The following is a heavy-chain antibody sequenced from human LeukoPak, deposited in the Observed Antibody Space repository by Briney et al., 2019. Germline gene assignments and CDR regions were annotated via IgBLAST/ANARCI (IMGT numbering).Heavy chain of an antibody. D-gene: IGHD3-10*01. J-gene: IGHJ6*02. V-gene: IGHV1-69*13. CDR2: IIPIFGTP. CDR1: GGTFNTYA. CDR3: ASSGITMVRGVIISPHGMDV. Sequence: SVKVSCKASGGTFNTYAITWVRQAPGHGLEWMGGIIPIFGTPNYSQKFQGRVTITADDSTSTAHMELSSLRSEDTAVYYCASSGITMVRGVIISPHGMDVWGQGTPVTVSS.